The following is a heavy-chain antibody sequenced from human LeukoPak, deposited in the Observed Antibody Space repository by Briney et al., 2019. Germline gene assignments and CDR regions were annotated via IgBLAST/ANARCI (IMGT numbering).Heavy chain of an antibody. CDR1: GYTFTSYG. CDR3: ATFNSGYYPGLDY. V-gene: IGHV1-18*01. J-gene: IGHJ4*02. CDR2: ISAYNGNT. Sequence: ASVKVSCKASGYTFTSYGISWVRQAPGQGLEWMGWISAYNGNTNYAQKLQGRVTMTTDTSTSTAYKELRSLRSDDTAVYYCATFNSGYYPGLDYWGQGTLVTVSS. D-gene: IGHD3-22*01.